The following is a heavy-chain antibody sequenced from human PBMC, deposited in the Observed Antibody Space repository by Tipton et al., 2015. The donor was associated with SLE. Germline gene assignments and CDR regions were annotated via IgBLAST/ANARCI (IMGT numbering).Heavy chain of an antibody. Sequence: TLSLTCSVSGGSINTYYWSWIRQPPGKGLEWIGYIYYGGNPNYNPSLKSRISISMDTSNNQFSLRLYSMTAADTAVYYCARDSRHTWFDFWGQGALVTVSS. V-gene: IGHV4-59*01. CDR1: GGSINTYY. CDR3: ARDSRHTWFDF. J-gene: IGHJ4*02. CDR2: IYYGGNP.